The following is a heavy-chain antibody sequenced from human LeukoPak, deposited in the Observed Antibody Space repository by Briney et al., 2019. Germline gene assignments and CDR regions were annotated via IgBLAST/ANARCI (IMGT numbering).Heavy chain of an antibody. Sequence: PGGSLRLSCAASGFTVSSNEMSWVRQAPGKGLEWVSSISGGSTYYADSVKGRFTISRDNAKNSLYLQMNSLRAEDTAVYYCARDSWEFDYWGQGTLVTVSS. J-gene: IGHJ4*02. CDR3: ARDSWEFDY. CDR2: ISGGST. D-gene: IGHD1-26*01. V-gene: IGHV3-38-3*01. CDR1: GFTVSSNE.